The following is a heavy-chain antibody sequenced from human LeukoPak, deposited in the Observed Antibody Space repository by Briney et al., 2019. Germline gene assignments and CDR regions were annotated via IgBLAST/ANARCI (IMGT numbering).Heavy chain of an antibody. Sequence: SETLSLTCTVSGGSISSSNYYWAWIRQPPGKGLEWIGSIYYSGRTFYNPSLKSRLTISIDTSKNQFSLKLISMTAPDTGVYYCARRDVGATIDYWGQGTLVTVSS. CDR2: IYYSGRT. J-gene: IGHJ4*02. V-gene: IGHV4-39*01. CDR3: ARRDVGATIDY. CDR1: GGSISSSNYY. D-gene: IGHD1-26*01.